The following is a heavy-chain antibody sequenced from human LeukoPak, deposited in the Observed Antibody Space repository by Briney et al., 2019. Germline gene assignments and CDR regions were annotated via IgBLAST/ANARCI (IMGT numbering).Heavy chain of an antibody. J-gene: IGHJ4*02. V-gene: IGHV1-24*01. D-gene: IGHD1-26*01. CDR3: ATDRPIVGATPSPDFDY. CDR2: FDPEDGET. Sequence: ASVKVSCKVSGYTLTELSMHWVRRAPGKGLEWMGGFDPEDGETIYAQKFQGRVTMTEDTSTDTAYMELSSLRSEDTAVYYCATDRPIVGATPSPDFDYWGQGTLVTVSS. CDR1: GYTLTELS.